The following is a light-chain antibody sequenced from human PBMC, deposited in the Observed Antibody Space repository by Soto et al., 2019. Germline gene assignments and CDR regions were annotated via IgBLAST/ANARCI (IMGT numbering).Light chain of an antibody. V-gene: IGLV1-51*02. Sequence: QSVLTQPPSVSVAPGQKVTISCSGSSSNIGNNYVSWYQQLPGTAPKLLIYENDKRPSGIPDRFSGSKSGTSATLGITGLQTGDEADYYCGTWDNSLSPVVVFGGGTKLTVL. CDR2: END. J-gene: IGLJ2*01. CDR3: GTWDNSLSPVVV. CDR1: SSNIGNNY.